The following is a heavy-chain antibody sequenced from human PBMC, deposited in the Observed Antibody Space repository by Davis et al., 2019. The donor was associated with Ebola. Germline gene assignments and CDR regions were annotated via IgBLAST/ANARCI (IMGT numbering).Heavy chain of an antibody. V-gene: IGHV3-48*02. CDR3: ATDYGFYYYCGMDV. J-gene: IGHJ6*04. CDR2: ISSSSSTI. D-gene: IGHD4-17*01. Sequence: GESLKISCAASGFTFSSYSMNWVRQAPGKGLEWVSYISSSSSTIYYADSVKGRFTISRDNAKNSLYLQMNSLRDEDTAVYYCATDYGFYYYCGMDVWGKGTTVTVSS. CDR1: GFTFSSYS.